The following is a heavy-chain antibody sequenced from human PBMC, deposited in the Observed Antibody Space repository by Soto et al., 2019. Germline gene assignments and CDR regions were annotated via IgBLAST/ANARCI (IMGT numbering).Heavy chain of an antibody. CDR2: INPHGGST. V-gene: IGHV1-46*01. Sequence: ASVKVSCKAPGDTFTSYYLNWVRQAPGQGLEWMGVINPHGGSTKYAQKFQGRVTMTGDTSRSTVYMELRSLRSDDTAIYYCARSSGGNFGIIIEGSNWFDPWGQGTLVTVSS. J-gene: IGHJ5*02. CDR3: ARSSGGNFGIIIEGSNWFDP. CDR1: GDTFTSYY. D-gene: IGHD3-3*01.